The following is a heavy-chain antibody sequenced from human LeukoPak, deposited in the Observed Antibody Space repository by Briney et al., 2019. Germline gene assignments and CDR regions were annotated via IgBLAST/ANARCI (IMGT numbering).Heavy chain of an antibody. CDR1: GFTFSSYA. CDR2: MSGSGGRT. CDR3: ARHDYGDYVSWFDP. J-gene: IGHJ5*02. V-gene: IGHV3-23*01. Sequence: GGSLRLSCAASGFTFSSYAMSWVRQAPGKGLEWVLAMSGSGGRTYYAESVKGRFPISRDNSKNTLYLQMNSLRAEDTAVYYCARHDYGDYVSWFDPWGQGTLVTVSS. D-gene: IGHD4-17*01.